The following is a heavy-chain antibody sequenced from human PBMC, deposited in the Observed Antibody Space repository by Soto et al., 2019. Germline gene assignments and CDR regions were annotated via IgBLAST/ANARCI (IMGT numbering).Heavy chain of an antibody. CDR1: GYSFTSYW. V-gene: IGHV5-51*01. J-gene: IGHJ5*02. D-gene: IGHD6-19*01. CDR2: IYPGDSDT. Sequence: PGESLKISCKGSGYSFTSYWIGWVRQMPGKGLEWMGIIYPGDSDTRYSPSFQGQVTISADKSISTAYLQWSSLKASDTAMYYCARQHFRSSGWYGLHWFDPWGQGTLVTVSS. CDR3: ARQHFRSSGWYGLHWFDP.